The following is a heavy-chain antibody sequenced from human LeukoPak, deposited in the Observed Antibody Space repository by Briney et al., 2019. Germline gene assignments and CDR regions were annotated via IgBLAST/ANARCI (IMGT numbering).Heavy chain of an antibody. J-gene: IGHJ6*04. CDR2: IIPIFGTA. Sequence: SVKVSCKASGGTFSRYAISWVRQAPGQGLEWMGAIIPIFGTANYAQKFQGRVTITADESTSTAYMELSSLRSEDTAVYYCASPKGNTLGTNYDILTGPDYYYYGMDVWGKATTVTVSS. V-gene: IGHV1-69*01. CDR1: GGTFSRYA. D-gene: IGHD3-9*01. CDR3: ASPKGNTLGTNYDILTGPDYYYYGMDV.